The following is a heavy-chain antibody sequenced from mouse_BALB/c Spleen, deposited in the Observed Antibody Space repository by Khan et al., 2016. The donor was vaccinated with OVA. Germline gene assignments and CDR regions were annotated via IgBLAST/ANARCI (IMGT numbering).Heavy chain of an antibody. CDR2: ISSGGRYT. CDR3: TRAYYGEGYWAMTY. Sequence: EVELVESGGDLVKPGGSLKVSCAASGFTFSSYGMSWVRQTPDKRLEWVATISSGGRYTYFPDSVKGRFTITRDNAKNPLYLQMTSLTSEDTAMYYCTRAYYGEGYWAMTYWVQGTSVTVSS. J-gene: IGHJ4*01. D-gene: IGHD1-1*02. CDR1: GFTFSSYG. V-gene: IGHV5-6*01.